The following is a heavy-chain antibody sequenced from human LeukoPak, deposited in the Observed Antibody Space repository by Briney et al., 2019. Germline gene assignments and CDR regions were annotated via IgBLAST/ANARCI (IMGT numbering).Heavy chain of an antibody. CDR3: ARTSSGNDPDY. D-gene: IGHD3-10*01. Sequence: SETLSLTCTVSGGSISSYYWSWIRQPAGKGLEGIGRIYTSGSTNYNPSLKSRVNMSVDPSTNQFSLKLRSVTAADTAVYYCARTSSGNDPDYWGQGTLVTVSS. J-gene: IGHJ4*02. CDR2: IYTSGST. V-gene: IGHV4-4*07. CDR1: GGSISSYY.